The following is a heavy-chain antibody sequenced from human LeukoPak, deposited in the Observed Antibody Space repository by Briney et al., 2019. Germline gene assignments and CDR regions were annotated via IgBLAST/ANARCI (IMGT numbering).Heavy chain of an antibody. CDR3: ARGRRGSYYTFQV. Sequence: PGGSLRLSCAVSGFSLSDYYMNWVRQAPGKGLEWISYVTSTGRSTNYADSVKGRFTISRDSAKNSVSLQLSSLTAEGTAVYYCARGRRGSYYTFQVWGQGTLVSVSS. V-gene: IGHV3-11*01. CDR2: VTSTGRST. CDR1: GFSLSDYY. J-gene: IGHJ4*02. D-gene: IGHD3-16*01.